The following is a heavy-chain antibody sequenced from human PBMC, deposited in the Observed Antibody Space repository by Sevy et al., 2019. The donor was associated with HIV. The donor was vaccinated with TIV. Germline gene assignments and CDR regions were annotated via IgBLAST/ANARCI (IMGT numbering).Heavy chain of an antibody. V-gene: IGHV5-51*01. CDR2: IYPDDSDT. Sequence: GESLKISCKGSGYSFTSHWLGWVRHMPGKGLEWMGIIYPDDSDTKYSPSFQGQVTFSADKSISTAYLQWSSLKASDTAMYYRATSRSGYFDSSGYYIYWGQGTLVTVSS. D-gene: IGHD3-22*01. CDR3: ATSRSGYFDSSGYYIY. J-gene: IGHJ4*02. CDR1: GYSFTSHW.